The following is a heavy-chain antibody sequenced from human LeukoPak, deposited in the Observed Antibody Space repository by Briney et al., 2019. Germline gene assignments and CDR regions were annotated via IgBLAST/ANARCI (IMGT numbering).Heavy chain of an antibody. CDR1: GYTFTSYG. CDR2: ISAYNGNT. D-gene: IGHD3-10*01. J-gene: IGHJ4*02. Sequence: VASVKVSCKASGYTFTSYGISWVRQAPGQGLEWMGWISAYNGNTNYAQKLQGRVTMTTDTSTSTAYMELRSLRSDDTAVYYCARTALTMVRGVSDYWGQGTLVTVSS. CDR3: ARTALTMVRGVSDY. V-gene: IGHV1-18*01.